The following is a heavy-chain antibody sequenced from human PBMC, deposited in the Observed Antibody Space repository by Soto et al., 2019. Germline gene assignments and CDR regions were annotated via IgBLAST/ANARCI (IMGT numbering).Heavy chain of an antibody. D-gene: IGHD2-21*01. Sequence: ASVKVSCKASGYTFTSYGISWVRQAPGQGLEWMGWISGYNGKTNYAQKVQDRVPMTTDTSTSTVYLELRSLRFDDTAVYYCARKSYIIPLYFDYWGQGTLVTVSS. J-gene: IGHJ4*02. CDR1: GYTFTSYG. CDR2: ISGYNGKT. V-gene: IGHV1-18*01. CDR3: ARKSYIIPLYFDY.